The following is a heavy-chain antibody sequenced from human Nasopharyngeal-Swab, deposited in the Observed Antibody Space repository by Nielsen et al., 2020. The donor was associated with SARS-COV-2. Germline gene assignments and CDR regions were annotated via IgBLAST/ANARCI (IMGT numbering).Heavy chain of an antibody. CDR2: ISARGRAT. CDR3: ARGCDTDCFRVDS. D-gene: IGHD2-21*02. J-gene: IGHJ4*02. CDR1: GFSLNRYA. Sequence: GGSLRLSCVAFGFSLNRYAMIWVRQAPGKGLEWVSGISARGRATYYADSVEGRLTISRDNSRNTLSLQMNNLRAEDTATYYCARGCDTDCFRVDSWGQGTLVTVSS. V-gene: IGHV3-23*01.